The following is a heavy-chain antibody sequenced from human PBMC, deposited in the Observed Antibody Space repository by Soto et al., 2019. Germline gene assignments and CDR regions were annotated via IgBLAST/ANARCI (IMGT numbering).Heavy chain of an antibody. CDR2: ISGSGGST. J-gene: IGHJ4*02. Sequence: PGGSLRLSCAASGFIFGSYAMSWVRQAPGKGLEWVSGISGSGGSTYYADSVQGRFTISRDNSKNTLYLQMNSLRAEDTALYYCAKAYSSSWYSFDYWGQGTLVTVSS. CDR3: AKAYSSSWYSFDY. D-gene: IGHD6-13*01. CDR1: GFIFGSYA. V-gene: IGHV3-23*01.